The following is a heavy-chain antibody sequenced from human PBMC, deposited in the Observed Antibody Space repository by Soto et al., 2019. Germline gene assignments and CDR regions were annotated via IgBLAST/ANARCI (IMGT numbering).Heavy chain of an antibody. CDR3: ARAGKLVDYWSGYGMDDALDI. CDR1: GYTFTSYD. V-gene: IGHV1-8*01. J-gene: IGHJ3*02. Sequence: ASVKVSCKASGYTFTSYDINWVRQATGQGLEWMGWMNPNSGNTGYAQKFQGRVTMTRNTSISTAYMELSSLRSEDTAVYYCARAGKLVDYWSGYGMDDALDIWGQGTMVTVSS. CDR2: MNPNSGNT. D-gene: IGHD3-3*01.